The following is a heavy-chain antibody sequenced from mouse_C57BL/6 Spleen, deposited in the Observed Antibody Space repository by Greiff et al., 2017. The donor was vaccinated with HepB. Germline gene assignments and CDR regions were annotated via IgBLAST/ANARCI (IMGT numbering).Heavy chain of an antibody. CDR2: IYPRSGNT. CDR3: ARGGYGSSYGPFDY. V-gene: IGHV1-81*01. Sequence: QVQLQQSGAELARPGASVKLSCKASGYTFTSYGISWVKQRTGQGLEWIGEIYPRSGNTYYNEKFKGKATLTADKSSSTAYMELRSLTSEDSAVYFCARGGYGSSYGPFDYWGQGTTLTVSS. CDR1: GYTFTSYG. D-gene: IGHD1-1*01. J-gene: IGHJ2*01.